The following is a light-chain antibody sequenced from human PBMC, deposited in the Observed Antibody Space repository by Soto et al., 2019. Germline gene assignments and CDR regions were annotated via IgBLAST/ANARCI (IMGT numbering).Light chain of an antibody. CDR1: SSDVGSYNL. CDR2: EGS. CDR3: SSYTRSRTYV. J-gene: IGLJ1*01. V-gene: IGLV2-14*02. Sequence: QSALTQPASVSGSPGQSITISCTGTSSDVGSYNLVSWYQQHPGKAPKLMIYEGSKRPSGVSDRFSGSKSGNTASLTISGLQAEDEADYYCSSYTRSRTYVFGTGTKLTVL.